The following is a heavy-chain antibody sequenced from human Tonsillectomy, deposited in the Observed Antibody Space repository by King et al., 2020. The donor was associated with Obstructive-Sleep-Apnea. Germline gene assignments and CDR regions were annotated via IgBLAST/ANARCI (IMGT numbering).Heavy chain of an antibody. CDR2: IWYDGRNK. CDR1: GFTFGSYG. CDR3: ARDRYGSGSPPAYYFDY. Sequence: HVQLVESGGGVVQPGRSLRLSCAASGFTFGSYGMHWVRQAPGKGLEWVAVIWYDGRNKYYADSVKGRFTISRDNSKNTLYLQMNSLRAEDTAVYYCARDRYGSGSPPAYYFDYWGQGTLVTVSS. V-gene: IGHV3-33*01. D-gene: IGHD3-10*01. J-gene: IGHJ4*02.